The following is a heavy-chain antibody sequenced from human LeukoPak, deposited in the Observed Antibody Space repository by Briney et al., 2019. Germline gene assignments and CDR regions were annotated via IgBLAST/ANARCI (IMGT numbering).Heavy chain of an antibody. J-gene: IGHJ4*02. CDR1: GFTFSTFA. CDR3: AKDRPTWPIDY. D-gene: IGHD5-12*01. CDR2: IGSSGSGT. Sequence: GGSLRLSCAASGFTFSTFAMSWVRQPPGKGLEWVSGIGSSGSGTLHADSVKGRFTISRDNSKNTLFLQINSLRAEDTAVYYCAKDRPTWPIDYWGQGTLVTVSS. V-gene: IGHV3-23*01.